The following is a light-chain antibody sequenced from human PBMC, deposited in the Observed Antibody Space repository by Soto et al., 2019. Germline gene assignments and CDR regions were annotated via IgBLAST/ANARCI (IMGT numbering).Light chain of an antibody. V-gene: IGLV2-14*03. Sequence: QSALTQPASVSGSPGQSITISCTGTSSDVGGYNYVSWFQQHPGKTPKLIIYEVTNRPSGVSNRFSGSKSGNTASLTISGLQAEDEADYYCSSFRRSSARVFATGTKLTVL. J-gene: IGLJ1*01. CDR1: SSDVGGYNY. CDR3: SSFRRSSARV. CDR2: EVT.